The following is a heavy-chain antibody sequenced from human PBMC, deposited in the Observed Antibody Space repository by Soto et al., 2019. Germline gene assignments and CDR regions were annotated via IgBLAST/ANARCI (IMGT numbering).Heavy chain of an antibody. CDR1: GSTFTSYG. CDR2: ISAYNGNT. Sequence: ASVKVSCKASGSTFTSYGISWVRQAPGQGLEWMGWISAYNGNTNYAQKLLGRVTMATDTSTSTAYMELRSLRSDDTAVYYCARALPYYDILTGYFNWFDPWGQGTLVTVSS. J-gene: IGHJ5*02. D-gene: IGHD3-9*01. CDR3: ARALPYYDILTGYFNWFDP. V-gene: IGHV1-18*01.